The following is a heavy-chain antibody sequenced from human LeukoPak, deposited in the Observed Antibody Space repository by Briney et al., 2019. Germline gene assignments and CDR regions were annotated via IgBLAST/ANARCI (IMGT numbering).Heavy chain of an antibody. CDR2: IYHSGST. Sequence: PSQTLSLTCAVSGGSISSGGYSWSWIRQPPGKGLEWIGYIYHSGSTYYNPSLKSRVTISVDRSKNQFSLKLSSVTAADTAVYYCAREEFGDYYDSSGYIDYWGQGTLVTVSS. D-gene: IGHD3-22*01. V-gene: IGHV4-30-2*01. CDR1: GGSISSGGYS. J-gene: IGHJ4*02. CDR3: AREEFGDYYDSSGYIDY.